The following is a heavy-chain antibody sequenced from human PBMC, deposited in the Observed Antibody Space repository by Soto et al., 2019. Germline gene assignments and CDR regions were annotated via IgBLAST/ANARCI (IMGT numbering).Heavy chain of an antibody. Sequence: SETLSLTCTVSGGSISSYYWSWIRQPPGKGLEWIGYIYYSGSTNYNPSLKSRVTISVDTSKNQFSLKLSSVTAADAAVYYCARCFDFWSGSNWFDPWGQGTLVTVS. CDR1: GGSISSYY. CDR3: ARCFDFWSGSNWFDP. D-gene: IGHD3-3*01. J-gene: IGHJ5*02. V-gene: IGHV4-59*01. CDR2: IYYSGST.